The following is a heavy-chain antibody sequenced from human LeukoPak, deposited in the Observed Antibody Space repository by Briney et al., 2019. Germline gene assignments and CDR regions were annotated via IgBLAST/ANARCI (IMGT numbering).Heavy chain of an antibody. CDR3: ARRYDYIWGSFY. J-gene: IGHJ4*02. CDR1: GGSIYSSSYY. V-gene: IGHV4-39*01. Sequence: PSETLSLTCTVSGGSIYSSSYYWGWIRQPPGEGLEWIGSIYFSGSTYYNPSLKSRVTISVDTSKNQFSLKLSSVTAADTAVYFCARRYDYIWGSFYWGQGTLVTVSS. D-gene: IGHD3-16*01. CDR2: IYFSGST.